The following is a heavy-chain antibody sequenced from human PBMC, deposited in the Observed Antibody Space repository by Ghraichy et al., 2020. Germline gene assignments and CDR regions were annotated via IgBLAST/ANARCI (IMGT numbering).Heavy chain of an antibody. Sequence: ESLNISCTVSGGSISSSSYYWGWIRQPPGKGLEWIGSIYYSGSTYYNPSLKSRVTMSVDTSKNQFSLKLSSVTAADTAVYYCARQALGYCSSTSCYTDYWGQGTLVTVSS. CDR3: ARQALGYCSSTSCYTDY. CDR1: GGSISSSSYY. V-gene: IGHV4-39*01. J-gene: IGHJ4*02. CDR2: IYYSGST. D-gene: IGHD2-2*02.